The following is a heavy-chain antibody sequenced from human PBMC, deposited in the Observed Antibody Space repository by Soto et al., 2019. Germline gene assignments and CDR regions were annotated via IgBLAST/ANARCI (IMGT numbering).Heavy chain of an antibody. V-gene: IGHV4-61*01. J-gene: IGHJ4*02. CDR3: ARSMHYSDGSNYSPFDY. Sequence: QVQLQESGPGLVKPSETLSLTCTVSGGSVSSGNYYWSWIRQPPGKGLEWIGYFYYTGSTNYNPSLKSRVTISIDASTNQFSLRLSSVTAADPAVYYCARSMHYSDGSNYSPFDYWGQGTLVTVSS. CDR2: FYYTGST. D-gene: IGHD3-22*01. CDR1: GGSVSSGNYY.